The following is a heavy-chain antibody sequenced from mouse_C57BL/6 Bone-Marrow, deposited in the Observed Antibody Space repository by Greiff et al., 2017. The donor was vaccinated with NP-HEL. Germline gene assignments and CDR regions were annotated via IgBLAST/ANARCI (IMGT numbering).Heavy chain of an antibody. CDR1: GYTFTSYW. V-gene: IGHV1-64*01. J-gene: IGHJ2*01. D-gene: IGHD2-4*01. CDR3: ARYYYDSFDY. Sequence: LQEPGAELVKPGASVKLSCKASGYTFTSYWMHWVKQRPGQGLEWIGMIHPNSGSTNYNEKFKSKATLTVDKSSSTAYMQLSSLTSEDSAVYYCARYYYDSFDYWGQGTTLTVSS. CDR2: IHPNSGST.